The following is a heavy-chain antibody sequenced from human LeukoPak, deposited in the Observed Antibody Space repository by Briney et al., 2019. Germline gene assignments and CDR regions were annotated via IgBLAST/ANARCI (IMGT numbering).Heavy chain of an antibody. CDR3: AKGRDTSLVRLDY. CDR1: GFTFSGYG. CDR2: VRSDASNK. J-gene: IGHJ4*02. Sequence: GGSLRLSCAASGFTFSGYGMHWVRQAPGKGLEWVVFVRSDASNKYYADSVKGRFTISRDNSKNTLYLQMNSLRVEDTAMYYCAKGRDTSLVRLDYWGQGTLVTVSS. V-gene: IGHV3-30*02. D-gene: IGHD5-18*01.